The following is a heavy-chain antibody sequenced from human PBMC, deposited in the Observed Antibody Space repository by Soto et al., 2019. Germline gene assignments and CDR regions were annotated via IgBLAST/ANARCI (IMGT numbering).Heavy chain of an antibody. V-gene: IGHV3-21*01. J-gene: IGHJ4*02. CDR1: GFTFSKYA. Sequence: VVSLRLSCAASGFTFSKYAMSWVRQAPGKGLEWVSSISSSTTYMYYADSVKGRFTISRDNAKNSLYLQMNSLRAEDTAVYYCAREGLAYSSGWFDYWGQGTLVTVSS. CDR2: ISSSTTYM. CDR3: AREGLAYSSGWFDY. D-gene: IGHD6-19*01.